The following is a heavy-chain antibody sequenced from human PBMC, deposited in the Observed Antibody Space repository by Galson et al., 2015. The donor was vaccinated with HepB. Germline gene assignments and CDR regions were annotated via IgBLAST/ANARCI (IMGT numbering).Heavy chain of an antibody. Sequence: SVKVSCKGSGYIFTSYYIAWVRQAPGQGLEWMGCINSYNGNRKYAQKFQGRVTMTRDTSTNTVYMELRSLRSDDTAIYYCTRDISAFEEWDPRTHAFDIWGQGTLVTVSS. V-gene: IGHV1-18*01. CDR2: INSYNGNR. CDR1: GYIFTSYY. J-gene: IGHJ3*02. D-gene: IGHD1-26*01. CDR3: TRDISAFEEWDPRTHAFDI.